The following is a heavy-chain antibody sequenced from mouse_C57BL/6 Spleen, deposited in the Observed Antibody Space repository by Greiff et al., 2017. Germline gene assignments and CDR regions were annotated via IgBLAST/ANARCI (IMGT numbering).Heavy chain of an antibody. CDR3: ARGSSWYFDV. CDR1: GYAFSSYW. J-gene: IGHJ1*03. V-gene: IGHV1-80*01. D-gene: IGHD1-1*01. Sequence: QVQLQQSGAELVKPGASVKISCKASGYAFSSYWMNWVKQRPGKGLEWIGQIYPGDGDTNYNGKFKGKATLTADKSSSTAYMQLSSRTSEASAVYFCARGSSWYFDVWGTGTTVTVSS. CDR2: IYPGDGDT.